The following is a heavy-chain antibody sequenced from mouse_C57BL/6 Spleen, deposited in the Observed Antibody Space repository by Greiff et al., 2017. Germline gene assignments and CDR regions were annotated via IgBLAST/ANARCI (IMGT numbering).Heavy chain of an antibody. CDR3: ARVLYAMDY. Sequence: EVQRVESEGGLVQPGSSMKLSCTASGFTFSDYYMAWVRQVPEKGLEWVANIIYDGSSTYSQDSLKNRFIISRDNAKNILCLQMSSLKSEDTATYYCARVLYAMDYWGQGTSVTVSS. V-gene: IGHV5-16*01. CDR1: GFTFSDYY. CDR2: IIYDGSST. J-gene: IGHJ4*01.